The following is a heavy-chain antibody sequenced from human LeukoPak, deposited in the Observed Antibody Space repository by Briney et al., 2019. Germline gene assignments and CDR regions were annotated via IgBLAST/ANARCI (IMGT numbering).Heavy chain of an antibody. Sequence: GGSLRLSXAASGFTFSSYWMSWVRQAPGKGLEWVANIKQDGSEKYYVDSVKGRFTISRDNAKNSLYLQMNSLRAEDTAVYYCAREYYDFWSGPSRGPYYYYMDVWGKGTTVTVSS. J-gene: IGHJ6*03. CDR1: GFTFSSYW. V-gene: IGHV3-7*01. CDR2: IKQDGSEK. D-gene: IGHD3-3*01. CDR3: AREYYDFWSGPSRGPYYYYMDV.